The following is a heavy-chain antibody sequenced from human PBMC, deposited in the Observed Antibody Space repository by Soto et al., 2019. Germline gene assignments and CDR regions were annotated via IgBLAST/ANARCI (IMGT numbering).Heavy chain of an antibody. CDR2: ISYSGST. CDR3: ARDRAHFYESSGRLDL. D-gene: IGHD3-22*01. J-gene: IGHJ4*02. CDR1: GDSMNNGDYF. V-gene: IGHV4-30-4*01. Sequence: QVQLQESGPGLVKPSQTLSLTCSVSGDSMNNGDYFWTWIRQTPGKGLQWIGYISYSGSTFYNPSLKTRLPMSVDTSKNQFSVRLRSVTAADTAVYYCARDRAHFYESSGRLDLWGQGMLVTVSS.